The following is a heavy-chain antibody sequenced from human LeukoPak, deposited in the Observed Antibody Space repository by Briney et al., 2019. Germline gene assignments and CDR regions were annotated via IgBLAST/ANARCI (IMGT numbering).Heavy chain of an antibody. J-gene: IGHJ4*02. CDR2: LYTNDAT. CDR3: ARDLPGAARGFDY. Sequence: GGSLRLSCAASGFTVSDNFMSWVRQAPGKGLEWVSTLYTNDATYYEDSVKGRFTISRDSSKNTLYFQMSSVRIEDTAVYYCARDLPGAARGFDYWGQGTLVTVSS. D-gene: IGHD7-27*01. CDR1: GFTVSDNF. V-gene: IGHV3-53*01.